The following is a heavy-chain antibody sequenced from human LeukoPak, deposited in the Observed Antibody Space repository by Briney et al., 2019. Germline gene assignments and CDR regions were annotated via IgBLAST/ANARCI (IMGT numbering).Heavy chain of an antibody. V-gene: IGHV4-39*01. Sequence: SETLSLTCTVSGGSIRNYYWNWIRQPPGKGLEWIGSIYYSGSTYYNPSLKSRVTISVDTSKNQFSLKLSSVTAADTAVYYCARHETAGTHTGFDYWGQGTLVTVSS. CDR3: ARHETAGTHTGFDY. D-gene: IGHD6-13*01. CDR2: IYYSGST. CDR1: GGSIRNYY. J-gene: IGHJ4*02.